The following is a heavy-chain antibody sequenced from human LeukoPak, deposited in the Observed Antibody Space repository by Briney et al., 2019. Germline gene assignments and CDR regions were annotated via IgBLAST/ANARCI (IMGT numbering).Heavy chain of an antibody. J-gene: IGHJ4*02. CDR2: IYYSGST. CDR3: ALMSYGSTAAAYFDY. V-gene: IGHV4-39*01. Sequence: SETLSLTCTVSGGSISSSSYYGGWIRQPPGKGLEWIGSIYYSGSTYYNPSLKSRVTISVDTSKNQFSLKLSSVTAADTAVYYCALMSYGSTAAAYFDYWGQGTLVTVSS. D-gene: IGHD6-13*01. CDR1: GGSISSSSYY.